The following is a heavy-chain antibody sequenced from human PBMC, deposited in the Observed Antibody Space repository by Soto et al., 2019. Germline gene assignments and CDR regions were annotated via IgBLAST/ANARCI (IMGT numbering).Heavy chain of an antibody. Sequence: PSETLSLTCAVYGGSSSGYYWSWIRQPPGKGLEWIGEINHSGSTNYNPSLKSRVTISVDTSKNQFSLKLSSVTAADTAVYYCARNRIDYYDSSGYQNPRFDYWGQGTLVTVSS. V-gene: IGHV4-34*01. CDR1: GGSSSGYY. CDR3: ARNRIDYYDSSGYQNPRFDY. CDR2: INHSGST. D-gene: IGHD3-22*01. J-gene: IGHJ4*02.